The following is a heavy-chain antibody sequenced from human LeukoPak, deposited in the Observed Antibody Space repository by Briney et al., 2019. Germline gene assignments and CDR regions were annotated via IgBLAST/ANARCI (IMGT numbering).Heavy chain of an antibody. V-gene: IGHV4-61*02. J-gene: IGHJ3*02. CDR2: IYTSGST. CDR3: ASRRGYYDSSGQGAFDI. CDR1: GGSISSGSYY. D-gene: IGHD3-22*01. Sequence: SQTLSLTCTVSGGSISSGSYYWSWIRQPAGKGLEWIVRIYTSGSTNYNPSLKSRVTISVDTSKNQFSLKLSSVTAADTAVYYCASRRGYYDSSGQGAFDIWGQGTMVTVSS.